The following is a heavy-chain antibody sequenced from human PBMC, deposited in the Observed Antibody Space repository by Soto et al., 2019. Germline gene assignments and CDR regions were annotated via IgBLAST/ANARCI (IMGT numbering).Heavy chain of an antibody. CDR3: AIQVTGDDAFDI. D-gene: IGHD1-20*01. Sequence: ASVKVSCKASGYTFTGYYMHWVRQAPGQGLEWMGWINPNSGCTNYAQKFQGWVTMTRDTSISTAYMELSRLRSDDTVVYYCAIQVTGDDAFDIWGQGTMVTVSS. CDR2: INPNSGCT. V-gene: IGHV1-2*04. CDR1: GYTFTGYY. J-gene: IGHJ3*02.